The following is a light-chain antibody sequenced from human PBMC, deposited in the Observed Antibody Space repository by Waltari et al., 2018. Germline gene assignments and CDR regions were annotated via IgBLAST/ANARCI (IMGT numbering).Light chain of an antibody. V-gene: IGKV1D-12*01. CDR3: QQTNSFLGIT. CDR1: QGISSL. Sequence: DIQMTQSPSFVSASVGDRVTITCRASQGISSLLAWYQQKPGKAPKLLIYAASSLQSGVPSRFSGSASGTDFTLTISGLQPEDFATYYCQQTNSFLGITFGGGTKVEIK. CDR2: AAS. J-gene: IGKJ4*01.